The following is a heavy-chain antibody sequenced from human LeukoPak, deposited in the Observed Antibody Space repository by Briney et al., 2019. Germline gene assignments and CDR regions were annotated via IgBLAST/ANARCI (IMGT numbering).Heavy chain of an antibody. CDR2: INTNTGNP. D-gene: IGHD2-2*01. J-gene: IGHJ6*03. Sequence: ASVKVSCKASGYTFTSYAMNWVRQAPGQGLEWMGWINTNTGNPTYAQGFTGRFVFSLDTSVSTAYLQISSLKAEDTAVYYCASGQLHYYYYYYMDVWGKGTTVTVSS. V-gene: IGHV7-4-1*02. CDR1: GYTFTSYA. CDR3: ASGQLHYYYYYYMDV.